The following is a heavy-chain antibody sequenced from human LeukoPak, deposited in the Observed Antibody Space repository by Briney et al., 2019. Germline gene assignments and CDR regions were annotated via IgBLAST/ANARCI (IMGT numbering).Heavy chain of an antibody. J-gene: IGHJ4*02. V-gene: IGHV4-39*01. CDR3: ATTYSSSWSPFDY. CDR2: IYYNGST. Sequence: PSETLSLTCTVSGGSISSSSDYWGWIRQPPGKGLEWIGSIYYNGSTYYNPSLKSRVTISVDTSKNQFSLKLSSVTAADTAVYYCATTYSSSWSPFDYWGQGTLVTVSS. D-gene: IGHD6-13*01. CDR1: GGSISSSSDY.